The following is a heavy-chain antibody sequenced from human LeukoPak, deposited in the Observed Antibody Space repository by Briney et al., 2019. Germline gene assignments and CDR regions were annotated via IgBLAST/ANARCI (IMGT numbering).Heavy chain of an antibody. CDR1: AFTLSGYW. CDR2: IKQDGTEK. CDR3: ARMQQLVDY. D-gene: IGHD6-13*01. Sequence: GGSLRLSCAASAFTLSGYWMTWVRQAPGKGLEWVANIKQDGTEKFYVDSVKGRFTISRDNTKNSLYLQMNSLRAEDTAVYYCARMQQLVDYWGQGTLVTVSS. V-gene: IGHV3-7*01. J-gene: IGHJ4*02.